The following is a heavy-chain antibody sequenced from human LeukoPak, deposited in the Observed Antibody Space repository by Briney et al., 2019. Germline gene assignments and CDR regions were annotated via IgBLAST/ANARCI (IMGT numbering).Heavy chain of an antibody. D-gene: IGHD3-16*01. V-gene: IGHV4-34*01. Sequence: SETLPLTCAVYGGSFSGYYWSWIRQPPGKGLEWIGEINHSGSTNYNPSLKSRVTISVDTSKNQFSLKLSSVTAADTAVYYCARGRLTASDYWGQGTLVTVSS. CDR1: GGSFSGYY. J-gene: IGHJ4*02. CDR3: ARGRLTASDY. CDR2: INHSGST.